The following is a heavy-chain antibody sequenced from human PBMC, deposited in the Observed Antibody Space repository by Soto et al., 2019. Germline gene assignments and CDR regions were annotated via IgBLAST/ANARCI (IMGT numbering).Heavy chain of an antibody. CDR3: GRLEGLATISYYFDY. CDR2: VYYSGST. J-gene: IGHJ4*02. CDR1: GGSVSSSSCY. V-gene: IGHV4-39*01. Sequence: SETLSLTCTVSGGSVSSSSCYWGWVRQPPGKGLEWIGSVYYSGSTYYNPSLESRVTRSVDKSKNQFSLKLMFLSAADTAVYYCGRLEGLATISYYFDYWGQGALVTVSS. D-gene: IGHD3-9*01.